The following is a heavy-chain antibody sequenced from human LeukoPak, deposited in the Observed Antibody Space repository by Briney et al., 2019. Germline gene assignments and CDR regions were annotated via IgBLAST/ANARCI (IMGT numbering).Heavy chain of an antibody. V-gene: IGHV3-33*01. CDR1: GFSFRGYG. Sequence: GGSLRLSCAASGFSFRGYGMHWVAQAPGKGLEWVAVIWYDGSNILYGDSVKGRFTISRDNSKNTLYLQMNSLRFQDTAVYYCARDINGDYADHWGQGTLVTVSS. J-gene: IGHJ4*02. D-gene: IGHD4-17*01. CDR3: ARDINGDYADH. CDR2: IWYDGSNI.